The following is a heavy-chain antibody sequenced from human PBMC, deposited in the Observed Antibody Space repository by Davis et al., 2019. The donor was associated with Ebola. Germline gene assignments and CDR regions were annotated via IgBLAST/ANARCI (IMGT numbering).Heavy chain of an antibody. V-gene: IGHV3-23*01. Sequence: GSLRLSCAASGFVFRNYVMSWVRRAPGKGLEWVSTHGTSGDTYYADSVKGRFTTSRDNSKNTLHLQMNSLRVEDTAIYYCAKDTPNIWFDVWGQGTMVAVSS. CDR1: GFVFRNYV. CDR2: HGTSGDT. CDR3: AKDTPNIWFDV. J-gene: IGHJ3*01. D-gene: IGHD2-15*01.